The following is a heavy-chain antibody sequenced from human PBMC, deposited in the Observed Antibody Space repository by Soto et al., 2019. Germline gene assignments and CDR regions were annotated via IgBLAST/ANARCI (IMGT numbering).Heavy chain of an antibody. Sequence: PGGSLRLSCPASGFTFSNYVMTWVRQAPGKGLGWVSSISGSGSSSYYAESVKGRFIISRDNSKNTLYLQMNSLRADDTAIYYCAKVSFSQTSGPYYFDFWGQGSLVTVSS. CDR1: GFTFSNYV. J-gene: IGHJ4*02. CDR2: ISGSGSSS. V-gene: IGHV3-23*01. CDR3: AKVSFSQTSGPYYFDF. D-gene: IGHD6-19*01.